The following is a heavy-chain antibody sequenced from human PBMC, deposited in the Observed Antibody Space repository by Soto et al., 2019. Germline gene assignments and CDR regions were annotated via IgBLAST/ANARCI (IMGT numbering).Heavy chain of an antibody. CDR1: GFVFSDYY. CDR3: ARLAVGGNRYYYYAMDV. Sequence: QMQLVESGGGLVKPGGSLRLSCAVSGFVFSDYYMNWIRQAPGKGLEWVAYISSGSSYTNYADSVKGRFTISRDNANNSLYLHMSSLRAADTAVYYCARLAVGGNRYYYYAMDVWGQGTTITVS. CDR2: ISSGSSYT. V-gene: IGHV3-11*06. D-gene: IGHD6-19*01. J-gene: IGHJ6*02.